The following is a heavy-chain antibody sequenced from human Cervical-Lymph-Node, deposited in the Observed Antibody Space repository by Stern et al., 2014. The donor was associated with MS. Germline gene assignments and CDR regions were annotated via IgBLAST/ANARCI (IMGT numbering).Heavy chain of an antibody. Sequence: QLQLQESGPGLVKPSETLSLTCTVSGDSMNSYYWSWVRQSPGKATEWIGNVYYSGSTNYRPSLKSRATISVDTSNNVLSLNLNSVAAADAAVYYFARARRGYPYGPLEDWGQGTLVTVSS. CDR1: GDSMNSYY. V-gene: IGHV4-59*01. D-gene: IGHD3-10*01. CDR2: VYYSGST. J-gene: IGHJ4*02. CDR3: ARARRGYPYGPLED.